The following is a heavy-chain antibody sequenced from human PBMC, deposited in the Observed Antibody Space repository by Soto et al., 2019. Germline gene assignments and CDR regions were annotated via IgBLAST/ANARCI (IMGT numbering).Heavy chain of an antibody. J-gene: IGHJ6*02. CDR3: ARNTVTNYYYYGMDV. Sequence: SETLSLTCAVYGGSFSGYYWSWIRQPPGKGLEWIGEINHSGSTNYNPSLKSRVTISVDTSKNQFSLKLSSVTAADTAVYYCARNTVTNYYYYGMDVWGQGTTVTVSS. CDR1: GGSFSGYY. V-gene: IGHV4-34*01. D-gene: IGHD4-4*01. CDR2: INHSGST.